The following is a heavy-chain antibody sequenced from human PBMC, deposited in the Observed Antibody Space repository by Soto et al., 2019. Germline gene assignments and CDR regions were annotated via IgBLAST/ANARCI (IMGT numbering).Heavy chain of an antibody. V-gene: IGHV1-69*13. CDR3: ARVHPYGDLTFDY. CDR1: GCTFSSYA. D-gene: IGHD4-17*01. Sequence: SVKVSCKASGCTFSSYAISWVRQAPGQGLEWMGGIIPIFGTANYAQKFQGRVTITADESTGTAYMELSSLRSEDTAVYYCARVHPYGDLTFDYWGQGTLVTVSS. CDR2: IIPIFGTA. J-gene: IGHJ4*02.